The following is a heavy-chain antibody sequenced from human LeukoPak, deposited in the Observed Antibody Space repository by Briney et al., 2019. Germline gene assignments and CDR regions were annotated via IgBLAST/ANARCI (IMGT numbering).Heavy chain of an antibody. J-gene: IGHJ4*02. CDR3: AREPMFRGAPYYFDY. CDR2: VSAHNGNT. CDR1: GYTFSSYG. Sequence: ASGKVSCKASGYTFSSYGISRVRQAPGQGLEVMGWVSAHNGNTNYTKKVHARGTMTTDTSTSAADMELRSLRCDDPAVYYCAREPMFRGAPYYFDYWGQGTVATVSS. D-gene: IGHD3-10*01. V-gene: IGHV1-18*04.